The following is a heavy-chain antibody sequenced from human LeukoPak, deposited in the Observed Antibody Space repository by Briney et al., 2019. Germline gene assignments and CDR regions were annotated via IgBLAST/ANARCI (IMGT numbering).Heavy chain of an antibody. Sequence: PGGSLRLSCVVSGFTFSSYWMHWVRQGPGKGLVWVSRIDTGGSNTLYADSVRGRFTISRDNSKNTLYLQMNSLRVEDTAVYYCAKGGPPTGASPRPWDFNYWGQGTLVTVSS. CDR1: GFTFSSYW. V-gene: IGHV3-74*01. D-gene: IGHD1-26*01. J-gene: IGHJ4*02. CDR2: IDTGGSNT. CDR3: AKGGPPTGASPRPWDFNY.